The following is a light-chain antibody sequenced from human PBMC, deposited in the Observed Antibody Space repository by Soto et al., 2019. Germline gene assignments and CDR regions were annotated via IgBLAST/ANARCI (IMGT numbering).Light chain of an antibody. CDR1: SSDVGSYNY. Sequence: QSALTQPASVSGSPGQSITISCTGTSSDVGSYNYVSWYQQYPGKAPKLMIYDVSNRPSGVSYRFSGSKYGNTASLTISGLQAEDEADYYCSSYTPIITHVVFGGGTKLTVL. CDR3: SSYTPIITHVV. V-gene: IGLV2-14*01. J-gene: IGLJ2*01. CDR2: DVS.